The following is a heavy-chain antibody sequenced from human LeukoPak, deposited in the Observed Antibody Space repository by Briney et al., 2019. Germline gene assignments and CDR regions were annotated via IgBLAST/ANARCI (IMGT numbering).Heavy chain of an antibody. CDR1: GYTFTRYG. V-gene: IGHV1-18*01. CDR3: ARYRYCSSTSCQRSFDV. CDR2: ISAYNGNT. J-gene: IGHJ3*01. D-gene: IGHD2-2*01. Sequence: ASVKVSCKASGYTFTRYGISWVRQAPGQGLEWMGWISAYNGNTNYAQKLQGRVTMTTDTSTSTAYIEMRSLRSDDTSVYYCARYRYCSSTSCQRSFDVWGQGTMVTVSS.